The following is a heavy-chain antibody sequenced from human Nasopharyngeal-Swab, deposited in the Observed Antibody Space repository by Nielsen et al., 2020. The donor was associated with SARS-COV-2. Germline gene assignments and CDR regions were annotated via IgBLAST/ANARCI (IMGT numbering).Heavy chain of an antibody. CDR2: MNPNSGNT. D-gene: IGHD2-15*01. J-gene: IGHJ4*02. V-gene: IGHV1-8*01. CDR1: GYTFTSYD. Sequence: ASVQVSCKASGYTFTSYDINWVRQATGQGLEWMGWMNPNSGNTGYAQKFQGRVTMTRNTSISTAYMELSSLRSEDTAVYYCARGGSFSYYFDYWGQGTLVTVSS. CDR3: ARGGSFSYYFDY.